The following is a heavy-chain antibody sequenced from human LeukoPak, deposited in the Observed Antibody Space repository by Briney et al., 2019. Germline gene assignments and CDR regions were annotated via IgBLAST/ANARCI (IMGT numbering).Heavy chain of an antibody. V-gene: IGHV3-30-3*01. J-gene: IGHJ4*02. D-gene: IGHD5-12*01. CDR3: ASRYSTDWALDY. Sequence: GGSLRLSCAASGFTFSSYAMHWVRQAPGKGLEWVAVISDDGSNKYYADSVKGRFTISRDNSKNTLYLQMNRLRPEDTAVYYCASRYSTDWALDYWGQGTLVTVSS. CDR1: GFTFSSYA. CDR2: ISDDGSNK.